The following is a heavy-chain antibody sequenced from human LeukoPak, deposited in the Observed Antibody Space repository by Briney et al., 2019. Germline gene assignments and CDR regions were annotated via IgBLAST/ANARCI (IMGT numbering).Heavy chain of an antibody. J-gene: IGHJ4*02. CDR2: ISGSGIMT. CDR1: GFTFSDYA. V-gene: IGHV3-23*01. CDR3: AKDLGLQVGASPFDY. D-gene: IGHD1-26*01. Sequence: GGSLRLSCAPSGFTFSDYAMTWVRQAPGKGLEWVATISGSGIMTYYADSVKGRFTVSGDNSHNTLYLQMNSLHSEDTAVYYCAKDLGLQVGASPFDYWGQGTLVTVSS.